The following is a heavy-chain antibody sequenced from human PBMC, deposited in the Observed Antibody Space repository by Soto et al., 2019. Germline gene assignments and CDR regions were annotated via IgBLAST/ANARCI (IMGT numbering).Heavy chain of an antibody. Sequence: PGVSLRRSCAASGFTFSSSEMYWVRQAPGKGLEWVSYIHPGGQIIFYADSVKGRFTISRDNAKNTVYLQMNNLRAEDTAVYYCARRGSSWGQGTMVTVSS. CDR3: ARRGSS. J-gene: IGHJ3*01. V-gene: IGHV3-48*03. D-gene: IGHD2-2*01. CDR1: GFTFSSSE. CDR2: IHPGGQII.